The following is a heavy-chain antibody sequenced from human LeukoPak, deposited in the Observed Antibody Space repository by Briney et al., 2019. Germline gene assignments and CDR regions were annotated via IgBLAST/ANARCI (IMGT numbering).Heavy chain of an antibody. CDR1: GGSISSYY. V-gene: IGHV4-59*01. Sequence: SETLSLTCTASGGSISSYYWSWIRQPPGKGLEWIGYIYYSGSTNYNPSLKSRVTISVDTSKNQFSLKLSSVTAADTAVYYCARGESWFGELDAYYYYMDVWGKGTTVTVSS. D-gene: IGHD3-10*01. J-gene: IGHJ6*03. CDR2: IYYSGST. CDR3: ARGESWFGELDAYYYYMDV.